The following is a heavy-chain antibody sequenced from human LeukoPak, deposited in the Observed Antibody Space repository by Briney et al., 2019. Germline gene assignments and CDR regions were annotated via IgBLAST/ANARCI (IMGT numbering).Heavy chain of an antibody. CDR2: IYSGGST. J-gene: IGHJ4*02. D-gene: IGHD3-22*01. Sequence: GGSLRLSCAASGFTFSSYSMSWVRQAPGKGLEWVSVIYSGGSTYYADSVKGRFTISRHNSKNTLYLQMNSLRAEDTAVYYCARVGHYYDSSGYQLYYFDYWGQGTLVTVSS. CDR3: ARVGHYYDSSGYQLYYFDY. V-gene: IGHV3-53*04. CDR1: GFTFSSYS.